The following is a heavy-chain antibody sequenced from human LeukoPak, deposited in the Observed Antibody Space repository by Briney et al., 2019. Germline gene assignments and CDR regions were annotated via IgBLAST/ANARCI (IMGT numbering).Heavy chain of an antibody. J-gene: IGHJ6*03. CDR2: INPNSGGT. CDR3: ARVLDYGDYYYYYMDV. V-gene: IGHV1-2*02. D-gene: IGHD4-17*01. Sequence: ASVKVSCKASGGTFSSYAISWVRQAPGQGLEWMGWINPNSGGTNYAQKFQGRVTMTRDTSISAAYMELRSLRSDDTAVYYCARVLDYGDYYYYYMDVWGKGTTVTVSS. CDR1: GGTFSSYA.